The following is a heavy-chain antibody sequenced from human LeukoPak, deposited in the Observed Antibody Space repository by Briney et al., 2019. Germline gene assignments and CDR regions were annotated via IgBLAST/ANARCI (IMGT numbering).Heavy chain of an antibody. D-gene: IGHD3-22*01. CDR3: ARDYDDAFDI. Sequence: SETLSLTCTVSGGSISSYYWSWIRQPPGKGLEWIGYIYYSGSTNYNPSLMSRVTISVDTSKNQFSLKLSSVTAADTAVYYCARDYDDAFDIWGQGTMVTVSS. V-gene: IGHV4-59*12. J-gene: IGHJ3*02. CDR2: IYYSGST. CDR1: GGSISSYY.